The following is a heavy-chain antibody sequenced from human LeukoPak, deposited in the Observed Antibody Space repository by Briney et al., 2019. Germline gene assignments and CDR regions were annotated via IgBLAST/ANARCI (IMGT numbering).Heavy chain of an antibody. Sequence: GGSLRLSCAASGFTFSTYDMHWVRQAPGKGLEWVAVISYDGSDKYYADSVKGRFTFSRDNSKNTLYLQMNSLRAEDTAVYYCARGPDSMISFDFWGQGTLVTVSS. CDR1: GFTFSTYD. J-gene: IGHJ4*02. CDR3: ARGPDSMISFDF. V-gene: IGHV3-30*03. D-gene: IGHD3-22*01. CDR2: ISYDGSDK.